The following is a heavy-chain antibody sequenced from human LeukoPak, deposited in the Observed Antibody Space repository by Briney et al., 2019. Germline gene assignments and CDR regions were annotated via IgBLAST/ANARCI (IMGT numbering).Heavy chain of an antibody. D-gene: IGHD4-17*01. J-gene: IGHJ3*02. CDR3: ARLGYGDYQLGDAFDI. Sequence: PSETLSLTCTVSGGSISTYYWSWIRQPPGKGLEWIGYIYHSGSTNYNPSLKSRVTISVDKSKNQFSLKLSSVTAADTAVYYCARLGYGDYQLGDAFDIWGQGTMVTVSS. CDR2: IYHSGST. CDR1: GGSISTYY. V-gene: IGHV4-59*12.